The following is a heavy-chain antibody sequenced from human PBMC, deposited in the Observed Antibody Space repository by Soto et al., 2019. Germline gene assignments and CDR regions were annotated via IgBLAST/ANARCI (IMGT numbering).Heavy chain of an antibody. CDR3: AKDYGSSRYFFDY. V-gene: IGHV3-23*01. Sequence: GGSLRLSCAASGFTFINYAMTWVRQAPGEGLEWVSTISGNGANTHYADSVKGRFSISRDNSKNTLYIQMNSLRADDTAVYYCAKDYGSSRYFFDYWGQGALVTVSS. J-gene: IGHJ4*02. D-gene: IGHD6-19*01. CDR2: ISGNGANT. CDR1: GFTFINYA.